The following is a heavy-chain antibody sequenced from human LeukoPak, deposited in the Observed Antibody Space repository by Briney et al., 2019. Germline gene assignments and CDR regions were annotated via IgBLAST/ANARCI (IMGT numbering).Heavy chain of an antibody. Sequence: SETLSLTCTVSGGSISAYYWSWIRQPAGKGLEWIGRISSSGSTNYNPSLKSRVTISVDTSKNQFSLKLSSVTAADTAVYFCARGPYSYDSSGAFDIWGQGTMVTVSS. CDR3: ARGPYSYDSSGAFDI. J-gene: IGHJ3*02. CDR2: ISSSGST. CDR1: GGSISAYY. V-gene: IGHV4-4*07. D-gene: IGHD3-22*01.